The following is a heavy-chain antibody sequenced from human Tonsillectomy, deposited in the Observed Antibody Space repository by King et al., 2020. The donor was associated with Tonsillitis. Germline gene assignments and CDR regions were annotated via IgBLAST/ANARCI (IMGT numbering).Heavy chain of an antibody. V-gene: IGHV3-9*01. CDR2: ISWNSGSI. CDR3: AKDVLPRLGYFGY. D-gene: IGHD7-27*01. CDR1: GFTFDDYA. Sequence: VQLVESGGGLVQPGRSLRLSCAASGFTFDDYAMHWVRQAPGKGLEWVSGISWNSGSIGYADSVKGRFTISGDNAKNSLYLQMNSLRAEETALYYFAKDVLPRLGYFGYWGQGTLVPGSS. J-gene: IGHJ4*01.